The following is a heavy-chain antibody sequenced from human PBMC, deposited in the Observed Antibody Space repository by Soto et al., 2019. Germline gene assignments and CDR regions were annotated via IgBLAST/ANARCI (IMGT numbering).Heavy chain of an antibody. CDR3: ARENFGVILHDAFDL. CDR2: IYDSETT. Sequence: SETLSLTCTVSGDSVSSGGYYWNWIRQHPGRGLEWLGYIYDSETTYYNPSLESRLSISVDASKNQFSLKVTSVTPADTAVYYCARENFGVILHDAFDLWGQGPMVTVS. D-gene: IGHD2-8*01. J-gene: IGHJ3*01. CDR1: GDSVSSGGYY. V-gene: IGHV4-31*03.